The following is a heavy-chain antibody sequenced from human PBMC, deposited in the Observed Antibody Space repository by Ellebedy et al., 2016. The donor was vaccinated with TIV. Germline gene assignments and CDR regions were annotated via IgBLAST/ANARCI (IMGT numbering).Heavy chain of an antibody. V-gene: IGHV3-21*01. Sequence: GESLKISCAASGFTFSSYSMNWVRQAPGQGLEWVSSISTSRSYIYYADSVKGRFTISRDNAKNSLYLQMNRLRAEDTAVYYCARQSQKMATIPGDLGYWGQGTLVTVSS. CDR2: ISTSRSYI. CDR3: ARQSQKMATIPGDLGY. CDR1: GFTFSSYS. D-gene: IGHD5-24*01. J-gene: IGHJ4*02.